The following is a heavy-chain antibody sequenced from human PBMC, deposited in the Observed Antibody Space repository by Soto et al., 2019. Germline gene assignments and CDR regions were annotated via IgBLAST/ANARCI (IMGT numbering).Heavy chain of an antibody. Sequence: QLQLQESGPGLVKPSETLSLTCTVSGGSISSSSYYWGWIRQPPGKGLGWIGSIYYSGSTYYNPSLKSRVTISVDTSKNQFSLKLSSVTAADTAVYYCARHVAEVSPSEDYYYYMDVWGKGTTVTVSS. CDR1: GGSISSSSYY. CDR2: IYYSGST. CDR3: ARHVAEVSPSEDYYYYMDV. V-gene: IGHV4-39*01. J-gene: IGHJ6*03.